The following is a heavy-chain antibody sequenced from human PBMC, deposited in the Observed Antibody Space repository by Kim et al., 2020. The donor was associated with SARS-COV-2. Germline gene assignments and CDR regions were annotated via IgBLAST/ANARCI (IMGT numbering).Heavy chain of an antibody. J-gene: IGHJ4*02. CDR3: ARRTDYLDY. V-gene: IGHV5-51*01. Sequence: ASDTRYSPSFQCQVTISADKSTSTAYLQWNSLKASDTAMYYCARRTDYLDYWGQGTQVTVSS. CDR2: ASDT.